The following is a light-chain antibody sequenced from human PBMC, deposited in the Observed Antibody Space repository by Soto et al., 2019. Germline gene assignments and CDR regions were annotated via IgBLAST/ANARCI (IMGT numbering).Light chain of an antibody. Sequence: SYELTQPPSVSVAPGQTATIACGGHNLGFKSVHWYQQKPGQAPVLVVYDNNERPSGIPERLSGSMSGNTATLTISRVEAGDEADYYCQVWDSRFDVVFGGGTKLTVL. CDR1: NLGFKS. J-gene: IGLJ2*01. CDR2: DNN. CDR3: QVWDSRFDVV. V-gene: IGLV3-21*02.